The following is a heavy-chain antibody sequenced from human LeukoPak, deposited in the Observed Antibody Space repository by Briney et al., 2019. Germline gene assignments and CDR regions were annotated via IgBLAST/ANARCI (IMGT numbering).Heavy chain of an antibody. CDR2: ISSSGSTI. Sequence: GGSLRLSCAASGFTFSDYYMSWIRQAPGKGLEWVSYISSSGSTIYYADSVKGRFTISRDNAKNSLYLQMSSLRAEDTAVYYCARDRHYYDSSGGGVDYWGQGTLVTVSS. D-gene: IGHD3-22*01. J-gene: IGHJ4*02. CDR1: GFTFSDYY. CDR3: ARDRHYYDSSGGGVDY. V-gene: IGHV3-11*04.